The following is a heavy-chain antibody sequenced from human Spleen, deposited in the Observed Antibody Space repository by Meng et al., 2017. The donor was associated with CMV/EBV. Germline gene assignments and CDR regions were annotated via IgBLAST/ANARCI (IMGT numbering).Heavy chain of an antibody. J-gene: IGHJ4*02. CDR3: ARGRDYDFWSGYYSGYYFDY. D-gene: IGHD3-3*01. Sequence: SVKVSCKASGGTFSSYAISWVRQAPGQGLEWMGGIIPILGIANYAQKLQGRVTMTTDTSTSTAYMELRSLRSDDTAVYYCARGRDYDFWSGYYSGYYFDYWGQGTLVTVSS. V-gene: IGHV1-69*10. CDR2: IIPILGIA. CDR1: GGTFSSYA.